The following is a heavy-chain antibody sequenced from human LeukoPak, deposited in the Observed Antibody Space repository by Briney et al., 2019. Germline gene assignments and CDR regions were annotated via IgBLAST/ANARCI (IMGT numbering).Heavy chain of an antibody. Sequence: GGSLRLSCAASGFTFSSYAMSWVRQAPGKGLEWVANIKQDGSEKYYVDSVKGRFTISRDNAKHSLYLQMNSLRAEDTAVYYCARDDAPINYYYYGMDVWGQGTTVTVSS. J-gene: IGHJ6*02. V-gene: IGHV3-7*04. CDR2: IKQDGSEK. CDR3: ARDDAPINYYYYGMDV. CDR1: GFTFSSYA.